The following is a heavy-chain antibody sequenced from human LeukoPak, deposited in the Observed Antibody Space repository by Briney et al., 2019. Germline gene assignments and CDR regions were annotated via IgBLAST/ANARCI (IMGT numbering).Heavy chain of an antibody. Sequence: PGGTLRLSCAASGFTFSSYGMSWVRQAPGKGLEWVSAISGSGGSTYYADSVKGRFTIYRDNSKNTLYLQMNSLGAEDTAVYYCAKGGHDYGDYVGRGDAFDIWGQGTMVTVSS. CDR2: ISGSGGST. CDR1: GFTFSSYG. CDR3: AKGGHDYGDYVGRGDAFDI. D-gene: IGHD4-17*01. J-gene: IGHJ3*02. V-gene: IGHV3-23*01.